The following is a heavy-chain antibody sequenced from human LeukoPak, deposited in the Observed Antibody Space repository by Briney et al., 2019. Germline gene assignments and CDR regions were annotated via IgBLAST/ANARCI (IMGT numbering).Heavy chain of an antibody. J-gene: IGHJ4*02. D-gene: IGHD6-6*01. Sequence: ASVKVSCKASRYTFTDYHIHWVRQAPGQGLEWMGRINPYSGGTHYSQESQGRVTMTRDTSISTAYMEVSSLRSDDTALYYCANQQFASVRAFDYWGQGTLVTVSS. CDR2: INPYSGGT. V-gene: IGHV1-2*06. CDR3: ANQQFASVRAFDY. CDR1: RYTFTDYH.